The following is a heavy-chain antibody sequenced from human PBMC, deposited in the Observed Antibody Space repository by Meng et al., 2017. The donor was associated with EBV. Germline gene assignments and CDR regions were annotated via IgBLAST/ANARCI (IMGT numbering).Heavy chain of an antibody. J-gene: IGHJ4*02. CDR3: VHTSTPSSWQPDF. V-gene: IGHV2-5*02. CDR2: IYWDDDK. Sequence: ITLKESCPALMKPTQTLTLTCTFSGFSLDTSGVAVGWIRQPPGKPLEWLALIYWDDDKRYSPSLESRLTITRGPSRNQVVLTMTNVDPADTGTYFCVHTSTPSSWQPDFWGQGTLVTVSS. CDR1: GFSLDTSGVA. D-gene: IGHD6-13*01.